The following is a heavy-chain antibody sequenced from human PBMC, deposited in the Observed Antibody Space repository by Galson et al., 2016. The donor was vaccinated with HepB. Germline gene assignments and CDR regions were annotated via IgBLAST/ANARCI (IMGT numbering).Heavy chain of an antibody. D-gene: IGHD1-7*01. J-gene: IGHJ6*04. Sequence: ATLSLTCAVYGGSFSGHFWTWIRQPSGKGLEWIGEVNHSGSTKYDPSLKSRVVVSVDTSKNQFSLFLTSVTAADTAVYFCARGSTRRGIAGTTRYDGMDVWGRGTTVSVSS. CDR2: VNHSGST. CDR1: GGSFSGHF. V-gene: IGHV4-34*01. CDR3: ARGSTRRGIAGTTRYDGMDV.